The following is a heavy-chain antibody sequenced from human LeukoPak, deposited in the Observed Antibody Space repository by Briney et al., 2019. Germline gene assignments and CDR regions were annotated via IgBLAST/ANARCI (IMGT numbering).Heavy chain of an antibody. CDR2: INPNSGGT. J-gene: IGHJ4*02. CDR3: ARDRIQLWSIAEYYFDY. CDR1: GYTFTGYY. D-gene: IGHD5-18*01. V-gene: IGHV1-2*02. Sequence: GASVKVSCKASGYTFTGYYMHWVRQAPGQGLEWMGWINPNSGGTNYAQKFQGRVTMTRDTSISTAYMELSRLRSDDTAVYYRARDRIQLWSIAEYYFDYWGQGTLVTVSS.